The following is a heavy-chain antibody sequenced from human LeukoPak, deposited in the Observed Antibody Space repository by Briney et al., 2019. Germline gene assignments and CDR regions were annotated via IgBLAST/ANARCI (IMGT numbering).Heavy chain of an antibody. Sequence: SVTVSCKASGGTFSSYAISWVRQAPGQGLEWMGRIIPILGIANYAQKFQGRVTITADKSTSTAYMELSSLRSEDTAVYYCASVAAAGYYFDYWGQGTLVTVSS. CDR1: GGTFSSYA. D-gene: IGHD6-13*01. CDR3: ASVAAAGYYFDY. CDR2: IIPILGIA. V-gene: IGHV1-69*04. J-gene: IGHJ4*02.